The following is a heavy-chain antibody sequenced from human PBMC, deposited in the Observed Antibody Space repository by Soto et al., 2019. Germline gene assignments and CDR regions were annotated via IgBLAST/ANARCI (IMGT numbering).Heavy chain of an antibody. Sequence: ASVKVSCKASGYTFTSYAMHWVRQAPGQRLERMGWINAGNGNTKYSQKFQGRVTITRDTSASTAYMELSSLRSEDTAVYYCARALGYCSSTSCSTATWGQGTLVTVSS. CDR1: GYTFTSYA. D-gene: IGHD2-2*01. CDR2: INAGNGNT. V-gene: IGHV1-3*01. J-gene: IGHJ5*02. CDR3: ARALGYCSSTSCSTAT.